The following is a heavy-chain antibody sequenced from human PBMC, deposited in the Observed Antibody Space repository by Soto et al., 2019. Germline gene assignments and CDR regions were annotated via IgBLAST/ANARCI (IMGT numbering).Heavy chain of an antibody. V-gene: IGHV1-24*01. CDR3: ATVGLRYFDWLRAFDI. D-gene: IGHD3-9*01. J-gene: IGHJ3*02. CDR2: FDPEDGET. Sequence: QVQLVQSGAEVKKPGASVKVSCKVSGDTLTELSMHWVRQAPGKGLEWMGGFDPEDGETIYAQKFQGRVTMTEDTSTDTAYMELSSLRSEDTAVYYCATVGLRYFDWLRAFDIWGQGTMVTVSS. CDR1: GDTLTELS.